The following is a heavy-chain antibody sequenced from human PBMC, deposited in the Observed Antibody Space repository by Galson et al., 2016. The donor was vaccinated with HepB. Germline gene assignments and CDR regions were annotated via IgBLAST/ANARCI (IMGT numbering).Heavy chain of an antibody. J-gene: IGHJ6*02. Sequence: LSLTCAVYGGSFSGYYWSWIRQPPGKGLEWIGEINHSGSTDYNPSLKSRVTISVDTSKNQFSLKLSSVTAADTAVYYCARDMVRDSSSYYYYGLDVWGQGTTVTVSS. CDR1: GGSFSGYY. D-gene: IGHD6-6*01. V-gene: IGHV4-34*01. CDR3: ARDMVRDSSSYYYYGLDV. CDR2: INHSGST.